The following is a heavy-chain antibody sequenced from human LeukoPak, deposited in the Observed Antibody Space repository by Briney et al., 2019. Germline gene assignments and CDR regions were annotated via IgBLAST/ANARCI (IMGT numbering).Heavy chain of an antibody. CDR3: ARGRRSDHDFWSGYYWFDP. Sequence: ASVKVSCKASGYTFTSYDINWVRQATGQGLEWMGWMNPNSGNTGYAQKFQGRVTMTRNTSISTAYMELSSLRSEDTAVYYCARGRRSDHDFWSGYYWFDPWGQGTLVTVSS. D-gene: IGHD3-3*01. CDR2: MNPNSGNT. V-gene: IGHV1-8*01. CDR1: GYTFTSYD. J-gene: IGHJ5*02.